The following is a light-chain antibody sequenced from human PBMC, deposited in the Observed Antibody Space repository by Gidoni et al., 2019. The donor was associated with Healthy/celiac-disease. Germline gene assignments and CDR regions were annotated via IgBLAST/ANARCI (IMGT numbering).Light chain of an antibody. CDR3: QQYYSTRYS. J-gene: IGKJ2*03. CDR1: QSVLYSSNNKNY. CDR2: WAS. Sequence: QSPDSLAVSLGERATINCKSSQSVLYSSNNKNYLAWYQQKPGQPPKLLIYWASTRESGVPDRFSGSGSGTDFTLTISSLQAEDVAVYYCQQYYSTRYSFGQEAKLEIK. V-gene: IGKV4-1*01.